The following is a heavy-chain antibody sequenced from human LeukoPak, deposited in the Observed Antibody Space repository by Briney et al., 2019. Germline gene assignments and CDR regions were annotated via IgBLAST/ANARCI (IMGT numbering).Heavy chain of an antibody. CDR2: INHSGST. D-gene: IGHD2-2*01. CDR3: ARVRDVCSSTSCYLGEVDY. V-gene: IGHV4-34*01. Sequence: PSETLSLTCAVYGGSFSGYYWSWIRQPPGKGLEWIGEINHSGSTNYNPSLKSRVTISVDTSKNQFSLKLSSVTAADTAVYYCARVRDVCSSTSCYLGEVDYWGQGTLVTVSS. CDR1: GGSFSGYY. J-gene: IGHJ4*02.